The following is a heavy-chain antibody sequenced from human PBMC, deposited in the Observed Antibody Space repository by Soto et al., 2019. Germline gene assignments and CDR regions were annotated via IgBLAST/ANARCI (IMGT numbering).Heavy chain of an antibody. CDR1: GFTFSNYG. J-gene: IGHJ3*02. Sequence: QVHLVESGGGVVQPGRSLRLSCAASGFTFSNYGMHWVRQAPGKGLEWVAVIWYDGSNKYYADSVKGRFTISRDNSKNTLFLEMNSLRAEDTAVYYCARVFTRGSGTYYRTAFDDLYIWGQGTMVTVSS. CDR2: IWYDGSNK. CDR3: ARVFTRGSGTYYRTAFDDLYI. V-gene: IGHV3-33*01. D-gene: IGHD3-10*01.